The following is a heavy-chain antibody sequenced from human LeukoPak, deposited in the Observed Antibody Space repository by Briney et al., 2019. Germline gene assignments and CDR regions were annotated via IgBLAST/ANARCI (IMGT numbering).Heavy chain of an antibody. CDR2: IYYSGST. J-gene: IGHJ6*02. CDR1: GGSISSSSYY. CDR3: ARWGDYRAYYYYGMDV. Sequence: PSETLSLTCTVSGGSISSSSYYWGWIRQPPGKGLEWIGSIYYSGSTYYNPSLKSRVTISVDTSKNQFSLRLSSVTAADTAVYYCARWGDYRAYYYYGMDVWGQGTTVTVSS. V-gene: IGHV4-39*07. D-gene: IGHD4-17*01.